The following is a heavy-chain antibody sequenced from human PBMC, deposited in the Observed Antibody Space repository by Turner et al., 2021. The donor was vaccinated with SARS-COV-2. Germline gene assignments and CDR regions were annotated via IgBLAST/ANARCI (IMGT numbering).Heavy chain of an antibody. Sequence: QVQLVESGGGVVQPGRSLRLSCAASGFTFSSYAMYWVRQAPGQGLEWVAVISYDGSNKYYADSVKGRFTISRDNSKNTLYLQMNSLRAEDTAVYYCARPKSGNYFDYFDYWGQGTLVTVSS. V-gene: IGHV3-30*04. CDR2: ISYDGSNK. CDR3: ARPKSGNYFDYFDY. D-gene: IGHD1-26*01. J-gene: IGHJ4*02. CDR1: GFTFSSYA.